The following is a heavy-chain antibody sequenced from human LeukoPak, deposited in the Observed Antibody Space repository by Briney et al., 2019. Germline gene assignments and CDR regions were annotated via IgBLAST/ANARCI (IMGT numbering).Heavy chain of an antibody. CDR3: ARAPKTVTPRFDY. D-gene: IGHD4-17*01. CDR2: INAGNGNT. CDR1: GYTFTIYA. Sequence: ASVKVSCKASGYTFTIYAMHWVRQAPGQRLEWMGWINAGNGNTKYSQKFQGRVTITRDTSASTAYMELSSLRSEDTAVYYCARAPKTVTPRFDYWGQGTLVTVSS. V-gene: IGHV1-3*01. J-gene: IGHJ4*02.